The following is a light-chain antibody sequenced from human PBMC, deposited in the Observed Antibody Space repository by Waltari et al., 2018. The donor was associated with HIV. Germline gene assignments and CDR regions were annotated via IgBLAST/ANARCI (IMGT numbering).Light chain of an antibody. CDR3: QSWDSRLGAGV. J-gene: IGLJ2*01. CDR1: TSIIVVIS. V-gene: IGLV1-51*01. Sequence: QSVLTQPPSVSAAPGPTVTLSSPAITSIIVVISVSWFQQVPGTSPKLLIYETNQRPSESPDRVSGSRSDTSATLDIVGLQSGDEGTYYCQSWDSRLGAGVFGGGTMLTVL. CDR2: ETN.